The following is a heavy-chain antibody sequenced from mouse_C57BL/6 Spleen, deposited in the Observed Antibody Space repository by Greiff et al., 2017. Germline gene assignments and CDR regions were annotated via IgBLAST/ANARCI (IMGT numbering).Heavy chain of an antibody. CDR2: IDPETGGT. D-gene: IGHD1-1*01. CDR1: GYTFTDYE. Sequence: VQLQQSGAELVRPGASVTLSCKASGYTFTDYEMHWVKQTPVHGLEWIGAIDPETGGTAYNQKFKGKAILTADKSSSTAYMELRGLTSEDSAVYYCTRSDGSSFAYWGQGTLVTVSA. J-gene: IGHJ3*01. CDR3: TRSDGSSFAY. V-gene: IGHV1-15*01.